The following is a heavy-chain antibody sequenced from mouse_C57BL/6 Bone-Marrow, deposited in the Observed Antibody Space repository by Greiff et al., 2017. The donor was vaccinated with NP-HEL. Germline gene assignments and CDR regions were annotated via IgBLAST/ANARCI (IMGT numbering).Heavy chain of an antibody. Sequence: EVQLQQSGPVLVKPGASVKMSCKASGYTFTDYYMNWVKQSHGKSLEWIGVINPYNGGTSYNQKFKGKATLTVDKSSSTAYMELNSLTSEDSAVYYCARLNPYYGRAMDYWGQGTSVTVSS. CDR3: ARLNPYYGRAMDY. J-gene: IGHJ4*01. D-gene: IGHD1-1*01. CDR1: GYTFTDYY. CDR2: INPYNGGT. V-gene: IGHV1-19*01.